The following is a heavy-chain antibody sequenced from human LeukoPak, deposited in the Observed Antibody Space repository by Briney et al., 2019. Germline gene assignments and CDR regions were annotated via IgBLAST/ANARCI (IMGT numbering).Heavy chain of an antibody. D-gene: IGHD3-10*01. J-gene: IGHJ4*02. CDR1: GGSISSSNW. Sequence: PSGTLSLTCAVSGGSISSSNWWSWVRQPPGKGLEWIGEIYHSGSTNYNPSLKSRVTISVDKSKNQFSLKLSSVTAADTAVYYCAREHGSGSRALDYWGQGTLVTVSS. CDR3: AREHGSGSRALDY. CDR2: IYHSGST. V-gene: IGHV4-4*02.